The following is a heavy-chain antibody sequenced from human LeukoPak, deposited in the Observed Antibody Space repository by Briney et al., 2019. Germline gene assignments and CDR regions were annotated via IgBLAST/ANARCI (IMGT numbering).Heavy chain of an antibody. CDR2: ISGSGGST. V-gene: IGHV3-23*01. CDR3: AKGLPVEAFWLKRRAYYFDY. CDR1: GFTFSSYA. J-gene: IGHJ4*02. D-gene: IGHD1-26*01. Sequence: GGSLRLSCAASGFTFSSYAMSWVRQAPGKGLGWVSAISGSGGSTYYADSVKGRFTISRDNSKNTLYLQMNSLRAEDTAVYYCAKGLPVEAFWLKRRAYYFDYWGQGTLVTVSS.